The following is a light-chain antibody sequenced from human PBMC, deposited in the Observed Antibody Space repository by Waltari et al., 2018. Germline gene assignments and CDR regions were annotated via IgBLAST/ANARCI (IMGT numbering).Light chain of an antibody. J-gene: IGLJ1*01. CDR2: DVS. Sequence: QSALTQPASVSGSPGQSITVSCTGTSSDIGTYNYVSWYQQHPGKAPKLMIYDVSSRPSGFSNRFPGSKSGNTASLTISGLQAEDEADYYCDSKSSSSPHVFGTGTKVTVL. CDR3: DSKSSSSPHV. CDR1: SSDIGTYNY. V-gene: IGLV2-14*03.